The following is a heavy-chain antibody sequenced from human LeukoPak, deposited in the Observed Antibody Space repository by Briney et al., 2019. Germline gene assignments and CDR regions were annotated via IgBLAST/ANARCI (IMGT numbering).Heavy chain of an antibody. CDR1: GYTFTSYG. Sequence: ASVKVSCKASGYTFTSYGISWVRQAPGQGLEWMGWISAYNGNTNYAQKLQGRVTMTTDTSTSTAYMELRSLRSDDTAVYYCARDRGYCSSTSCSTEYFQHWGQGTLVTVSS. D-gene: IGHD2-2*01. CDR2: ISAYNGNT. J-gene: IGHJ1*01. CDR3: ARDRGYCSSTSCSTEYFQH. V-gene: IGHV1-18*01.